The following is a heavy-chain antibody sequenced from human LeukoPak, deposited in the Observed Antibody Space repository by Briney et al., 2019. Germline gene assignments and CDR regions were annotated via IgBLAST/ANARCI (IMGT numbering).Heavy chain of an antibody. CDR3: ARANGDFRSLYYYMDV. D-gene: IGHD2-8*01. CDR1: GGSINSGDSY. V-gene: IGHV4-31*03. Sequence: SETLSLTCTVSGGSINSGDSYWSWIRQRPGEGLEWIGCIYYSWSTYYNPSLKSRITLSLDTSKKQFSLRLSSVTPADTAVYYCARANGDFRSLYYYMDVWGKGTTVTVSS. J-gene: IGHJ6*03. CDR2: IYYSWST.